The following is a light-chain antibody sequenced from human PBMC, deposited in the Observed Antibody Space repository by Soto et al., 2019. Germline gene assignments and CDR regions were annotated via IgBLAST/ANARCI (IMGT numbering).Light chain of an antibody. CDR2: AAS. CDR1: QSISSY. V-gene: IGKV1-39*01. Sequence: DIQMTQSPSSLSASVGDRVTITCRASQSISSYLNWYQQKPGKAPKVLIYAASSLQSGVQSRFSGIGSGTDFTLSISSLQPEDFATYYCQQSYSGPLTFGGGTKVEIK. J-gene: IGKJ4*01. CDR3: QQSYSGPLT.